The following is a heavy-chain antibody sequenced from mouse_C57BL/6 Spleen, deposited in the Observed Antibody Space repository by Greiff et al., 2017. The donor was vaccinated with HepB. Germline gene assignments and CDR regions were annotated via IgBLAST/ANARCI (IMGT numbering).Heavy chain of an antibody. J-gene: IGHJ4*01. D-gene: IGHD4-1*01. V-gene: IGHV5-17*01. CDR1: GFTFSDYG. CDR3: ARLGLYAMDY. Sequence: EVQVVESGGGLVKPGGSLKLSCAASGFTFSDYGMHWVRQAPEKGLEWVAYISSGSSTLYYADTVKGRFTISRDNAKNTLFLQMTSLRSEDTAMYYCARLGLYAMDYWGQGTSVTVSS. CDR2: ISSGSSTL.